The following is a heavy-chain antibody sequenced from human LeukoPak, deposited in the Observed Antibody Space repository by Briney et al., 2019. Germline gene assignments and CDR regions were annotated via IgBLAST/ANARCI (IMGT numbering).Heavy chain of an antibody. CDR2: IYYSGST. J-gene: IGHJ3*02. Sequence: SQTLSLTCTVSGGSISSGGYYWSWIRQHPGKGLEWIGYIYYSGSTYYNPSLKSRVTISVDTSKNQFSLKLSSVTAADSAVYYCARVCGDYDSNAFDIWGQGTMVTVSS. CDR1: GGSISSGGYY. D-gene: IGHD3-22*01. V-gene: IGHV4-31*03. CDR3: ARVCGDYDSNAFDI.